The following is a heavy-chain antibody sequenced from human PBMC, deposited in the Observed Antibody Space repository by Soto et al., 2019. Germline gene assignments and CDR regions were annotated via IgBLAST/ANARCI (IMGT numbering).Heavy chain of an antibody. V-gene: IGHV1-18*01. CDR2: ISAHNGNT. J-gene: IGHJ4*02. CDR3: XXXXXGDY. CDR1: GYTFTSYG. Sequence: QVHLVQSGAEVKKPGASVKVSCKASGYTFTSYGITWVRQAPGQGLEWMGWISAHNGNTDYAQKLQGRVIVTRDTSTSTAYMELRSLXSXXXXXXXXXXXXXGDYWGQGALVTVSS.